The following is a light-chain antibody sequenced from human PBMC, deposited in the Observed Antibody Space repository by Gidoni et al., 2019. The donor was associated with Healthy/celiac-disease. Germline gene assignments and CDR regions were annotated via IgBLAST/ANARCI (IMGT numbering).Light chain of an antibody. CDR1: QSVSSSY. CDR3: QQYGSSPGT. CDR2: GAS. V-gene: IGKV3-20*01. Sequence: ETVLTQSPGTLSLSPGESATLSCRASQSVSSSYLAWYQQKPGQAPRLLIYGASSRATGIPARFSGSGSGTDFTLTSSRLEPEDFAVYYCQQYGSSPGTFGQGTKVEIK. J-gene: IGKJ1*01.